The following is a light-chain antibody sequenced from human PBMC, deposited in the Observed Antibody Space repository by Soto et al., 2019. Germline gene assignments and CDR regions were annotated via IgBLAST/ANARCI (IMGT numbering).Light chain of an antibody. CDR2: DVS. Sequence: ALTQPRSVSGSPGQSVTISCTGTSSDVGGYNYVSWYQQHPGKAPKLMIYDVSKRPSGVPDRFSGSKSGNTASLTISGLQAEDEADYYCCSYAGSYTYXFGTGNKVTV. CDR1: SSDVGGYNY. CDR3: CSYAGSYTYX. V-gene: IGLV2-11*01. J-gene: IGLJ1*01.